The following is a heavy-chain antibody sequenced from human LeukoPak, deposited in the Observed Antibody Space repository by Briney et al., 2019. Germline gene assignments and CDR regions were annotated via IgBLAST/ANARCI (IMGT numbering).Heavy chain of an antibody. D-gene: IGHD2-2*02. CDR1: GYTFTSYG. CDR3: ARFLPAAIRFYYYYYMDV. J-gene: IGHJ6*03. Sequence: ASVKVSCKASGYTFTSYGISWVRQAPGQGLEWMGWISAYNGNTNYAQKLQGRVTMTTDTSTSTAYMELRSLRSDDTAVYYCARFLPAAIRFYYYYYMDVWAKGPRSPSP. V-gene: IGHV1-18*01. CDR2: ISAYNGNT.